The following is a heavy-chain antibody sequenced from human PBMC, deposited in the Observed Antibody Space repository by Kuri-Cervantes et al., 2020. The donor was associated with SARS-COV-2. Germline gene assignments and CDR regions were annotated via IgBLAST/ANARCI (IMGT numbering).Heavy chain of an antibody. V-gene: IGHV3-30*03. CDR2: ISYDGSNK. CDR3: ARANDIVVVVAAHYAFDI. CDR1: EFTFSSYG. D-gene: IGHD2-15*01. J-gene: IGHJ3*02. Sequence: LSLTCAASEFTFSSYGMHWVRQAPGKGLEWVAVISYDGSNKYYADSVKGRFTISRDNAKNSLYLQMNSLRAEDTAVYYCARANDIVVVVAAHYAFDIWGQGTMVTVSS.